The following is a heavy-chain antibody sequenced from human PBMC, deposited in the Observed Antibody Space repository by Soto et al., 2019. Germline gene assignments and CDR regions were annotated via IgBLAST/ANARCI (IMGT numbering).Heavy chain of an antibody. CDR2: ISSSSSTI. V-gene: IGHV3-48*01. CDR1: GFTFSSYS. CDR3: ARSHMITFGGVIRTTAFDI. D-gene: IGHD3-16*02. J-gene: IGHJ3*02. Sequence: GGSLRLSCAASGFTFSSYSMNWVRQAPGKGLEWVSYISSSSSTIYYADSVKGRFTISRDNAKNSLYLQMNSLRAEDTAVYYCARSHMITFGGVIRTTAFDIWSQGTMVTVSS.